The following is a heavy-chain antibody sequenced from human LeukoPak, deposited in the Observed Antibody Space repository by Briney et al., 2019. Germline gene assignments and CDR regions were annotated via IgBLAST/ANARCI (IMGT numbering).Heavy chain of an antibody. CDR1: GFIVNTNY. CDR2: ISGAGTT. D-gene: IGHD3-16*01. Sequence: GGSLRLSCATSGFIVNTNYMSWVRQAPGKGLEWVSSISGAGTTYYADSVRGRFTLSRDKSNNTLYLQMNSLTVEDMAVYYCARERGRGRDSPWFDYWGQGTLVTVSS. CDR3: ARERGRGRDSPWFDY. V-gene: IGHV3-53*01. J-gene: IGHJ4*02.